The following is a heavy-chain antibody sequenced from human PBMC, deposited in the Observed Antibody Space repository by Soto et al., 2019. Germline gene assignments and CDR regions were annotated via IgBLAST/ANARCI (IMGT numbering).Heavy chain of an antibody. J-gene: IGHJ5*02. V-gene: IGHV4-34*01. D-gene: IGHD3-22*01. CDR1: GGSFSGYY. Sequence: SETLSITCAVYGGSFSGYYWSWIRQPPGKGLEWIGGINHSGSTNYNPSLKSRVTISVDTSKNQFSLKLSSVTAADTAVYYCASSSGYYFWFDPWGQGTLVTVSS. CDR2: INHSGST. CDR3: ASSSGYYFWFDP.